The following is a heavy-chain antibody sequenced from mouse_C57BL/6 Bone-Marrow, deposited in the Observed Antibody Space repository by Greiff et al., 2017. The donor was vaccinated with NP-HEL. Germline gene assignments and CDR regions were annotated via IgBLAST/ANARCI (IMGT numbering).Heavy chain of an antibody. Sequence: QVQLKQPGAELVKPGASVKLSCKASGYTFTSYWMHWVKQRPGRGLEWIGRIDPNSGGTKYNEKFKSKATLTVDKPSSTAYMQLSSLTSEDSAVYYCAREDGYYPWFAYWGQGTLVTVSA. J-gene: IGHJ3*01. CDR2: IDPNSGGT. CDR1: GYTFTSYW. CDR3: AREDGYYPWFAY. D-gene: IGHD2-3*01. V-gene: IGHV1-72*01.